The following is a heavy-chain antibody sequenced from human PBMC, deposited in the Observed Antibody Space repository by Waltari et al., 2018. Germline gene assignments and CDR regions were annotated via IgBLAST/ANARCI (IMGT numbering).Heavy chain of an antibody. CDR1: GYSFTTTW. V-gene: IGHV5-51*07. J-gene: IGHJ4*02. Sequence: EVQVVQSGAEVKKPGESLKISCEGSGYSFTTTWIGWVHQMPGTGLWWMGISYPGDSDTRYSPSFQGQVTISADKSINTAYLQWSTLKASDTAMYYCVVGSSFDYWGQGTLVTVSS. CDR3: VVGSSFDY. CDR2: SYPGDSDT. D-gene: IGHD3-10*01.